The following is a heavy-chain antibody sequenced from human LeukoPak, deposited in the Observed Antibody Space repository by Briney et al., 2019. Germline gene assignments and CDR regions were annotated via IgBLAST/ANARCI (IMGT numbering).Heavy chain of an antibody. V-gene: IGHV3-33*06. CDR2: IWYDGSNK. Sequence: QAGGSLRLSCTASGFTFSAYAMMWVRQAPGKGLEWVAVIWYDGSNKYYADSVKGRFTISRDNSQNTLYLQMNSLRAEDTAVYYCAKGPGKWELLSYFDYWGQGTLVTVSS. D-gene: IGHD1-26*01. CDR3: AKGPGKWELLSYFDY. J-gene: IGHJ4*02. CDR1: GFTFSAYA.